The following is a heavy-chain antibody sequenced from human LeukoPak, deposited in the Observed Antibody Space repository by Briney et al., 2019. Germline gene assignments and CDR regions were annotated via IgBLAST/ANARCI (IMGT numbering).Heavy chain of an antibody. D-gene: IGHD2-21*01. CDR1: GFSFITYW. CDR2: IYPDDSET. J-gene: IGHJ6*02. Sequence: GESLKISCKGSGFSFITYWIGWVRRTPGKDLEWMGMIYPDDSETRYSPSFQGQVTISADKSISTAYVQWSSLKASDTAMYYCARHYGGGEYYYGMDVWGQGTTATVAS. V-gene: IGHV5-51*01. CDR3: ARHYGGGEYYYGMDV.